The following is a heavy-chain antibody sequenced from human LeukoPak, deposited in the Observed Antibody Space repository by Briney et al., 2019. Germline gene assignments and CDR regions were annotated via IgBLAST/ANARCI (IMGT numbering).Heavy chain of an antibody. V-gene: IGHV1-3*01. J-gene: IGHJ4*02. CDR2: INAGNGNT. CDR3: ARGSSSRRWLYFGY. D-gene: IGHD6-13*01. CDR1: GYTFTSYA. Sequence: ASVKVSCKASGYTFTSYAMHWVRQAPGQRLEWMGWINAGNGNTKYSQKFQGRVTITRDTSASTAYMELSSLRSEDTAVYYCARGSSSRRWLYFGYWGQGTLVTVSS.